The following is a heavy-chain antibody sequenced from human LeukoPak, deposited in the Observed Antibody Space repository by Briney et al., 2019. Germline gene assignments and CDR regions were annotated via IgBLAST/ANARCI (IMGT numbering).Heavy chain of an antibody. D-gene: IGHD6-19*01. Sequence: SVKVSCKASGGTFISYAISWVRQAPGQGLEWMGRIIPIFGTANYAQKFQGRVTITTDESTSTAYMELSSLRSEDTAVYYCARDLRYSSGWHYYYYMDVWGKGTTVTVSS. CDR1: GGTFISYA. V-gene: IGHV1-69*05. J-gene: IGHJ6*03. CDR3: ARDLRYSSGWHYYYYMDV. CDR2: IIPIFGTA.